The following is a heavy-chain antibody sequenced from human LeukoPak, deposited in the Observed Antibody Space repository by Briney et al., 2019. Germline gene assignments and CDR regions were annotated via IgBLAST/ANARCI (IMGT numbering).Heavy chain of an antibody. V-gene: IGHV4-34*01. CDR2: INHSGST. D-gene: IGHD3-16*02. CDR3: ARDALAHDYVWGSYRSPSPFDY. J-gene: IGHJ4*02. CDR1: GGSFSGYY. Sequence: SETLSLTCAVYGGSFSGYYWSWIRQPPGKGLEWIGEINHSGSTNYNPSLKSRVTISVDTSKNQFSLKLSSVTAADTAVYYCARDALAHDYVWGSYRSPSPFDYWGQGTLVTVSS.